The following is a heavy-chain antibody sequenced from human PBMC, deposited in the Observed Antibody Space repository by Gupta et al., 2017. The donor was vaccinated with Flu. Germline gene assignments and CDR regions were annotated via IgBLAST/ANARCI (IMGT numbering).Heavy chain of an antibody. Sequence: QVQLVQSGAEVKKPGSSVKVSCKASGGTFSSYTISWVRQAPGQGLEWMGRIIPILGIANYAQKFQGGVTITADKSTSTAYMELSSLRSEDTAVYYCARDRGYCSSTSCYMNDGDYYYGMDVWGQGTTVTVSS. V-gene: IGHV1-69*08. CDR2: IIPILGIA. CDR1: GGTFSSYT. D-gene: IGHD2-2*02. J-gene: IGHJ6*02. CDR3: ARDRGYCSSTSCYMNDGDYYYGMDV.